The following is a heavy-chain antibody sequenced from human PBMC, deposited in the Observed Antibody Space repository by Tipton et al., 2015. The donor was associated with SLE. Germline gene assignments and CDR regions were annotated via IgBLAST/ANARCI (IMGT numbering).Heavy chain of an antibody. CDR3: ARENPLGGMDV. V-gene: IGHV3-11*05. J-gene: IGHJ6*02. CDR1: GFTISTNY. Sequence: SLRLSCAAPGFTISTNYMSWVRQAPGKGLEWVSYISSGSSSRNYADSVKGRFTISRDNAKNSLYVQMNSLRADDTAVYYCARENPLGGMDVWGQGTTVTVSS. CDR2: ISSGSSSR. D-gene: IGHD1-14*01.